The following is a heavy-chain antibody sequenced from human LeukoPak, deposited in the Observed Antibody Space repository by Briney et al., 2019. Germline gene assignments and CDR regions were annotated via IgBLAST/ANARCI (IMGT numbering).Heavy chain of an antibody. D-gene: IGHD3-16*01. V-gene: IGHV4-59*02. CDR3: ARERGRAGGLDH. CDR2: IYYTGNT. J-gene: IGHJ4*02. Sequence: SETLSLTCSVSGDSVSGYYWSWIRQPPGKGLEWIGYIYYTGNTNYNPSLKSRVTMSVDTSKNQFSLKLTSVTAADTAVYYCARERGRAGGLDHWGQGALVTVPS. CDR1: GDSVSGYY.